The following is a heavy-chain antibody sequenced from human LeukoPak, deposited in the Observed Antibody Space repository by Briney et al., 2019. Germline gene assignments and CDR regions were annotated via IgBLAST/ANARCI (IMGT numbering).Heavy chain of an antibody. CDR2: TYYRSKWYN. Sequence: SQTLSLTCAISGDSVSSNSAAWNWIRQSPSRGLEWLGRTYYRSKWYNDYAVSVKSRITINPDTSKNQFSLQLNSVTPEDTAVYYCARGHRNHYYHSNTGHFDYWGQGTLVTVSS. CDR3: ARGHRNHYYHSNTGHFDY. V-gene: IGHV6-1*01. D-gene: IGHD3-22*01. J-gene: IGHJ4*02. CDR1: GDSVSSNSAA.